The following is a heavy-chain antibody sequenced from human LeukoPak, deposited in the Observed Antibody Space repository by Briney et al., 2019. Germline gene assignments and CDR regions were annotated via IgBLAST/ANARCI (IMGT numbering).Heavy chain of an antibody. CDR3: AKDLERDFWSGYYLGPDY. CDR1: GFTFSSYI. V-gene: IGHV3-30*18. D-gene: IGHD3-3*01. Sequence: GGSLRLSCAASGFTFSSYIMNWVRQAPGKGLEWVAVISYDGSNKYYADSVKGRFTISRDNSKNTLYLQMNSLRAEDTAVYYCAKDLERDFWSGYYLGPDYWGQGTLVTVSS. J-gene: IGHJ4*02. CDR2: ISYDGSNK.